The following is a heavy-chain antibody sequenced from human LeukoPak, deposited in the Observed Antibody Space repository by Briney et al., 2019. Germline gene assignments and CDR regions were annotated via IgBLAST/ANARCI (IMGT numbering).Heavy chain of an antibody. J-gene: IGHJ3*02. Sequence: SETLSLTCTVSGGSISSYYWSWVRQPAGKGVEWIGRIYTSGSTNYNPSLKSRVTISVDTSQNQFSLKLSSVTAADTAVYYCARGDYYDSSGYYYGHAFDIWGQGTMVTVSS. CDR2: IYTSGST. CDR3: ARGDYYDSSGYYYGHAFDI. CDR1: GGSISSYY. D-gene: IGHD3-22*01. V-gene: IGHV4-4*07.